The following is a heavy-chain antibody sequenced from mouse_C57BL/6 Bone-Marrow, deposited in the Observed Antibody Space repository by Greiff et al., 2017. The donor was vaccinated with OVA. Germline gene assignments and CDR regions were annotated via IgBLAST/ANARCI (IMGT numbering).Heavy chain of an antibody. CDR1: GFTFSDYY. V-gene: IGHV5-16*01. Sequence: EVQLVESEGGLVQPGSSMKLSCTASGFTFSDYYMAWVRQVPEKGLEWVANINYDGSSTYSLDSLKSRFIISRDNAKNSRYLQMSSLKSEDTATYYCARDGNFWYFDVWGTGTTVTVSS. CDR3: ARDGNFWYFDV. CDR2: INYDGSST. D-gene: IGHD2-1*01. J-gene: IGHJ1*03.